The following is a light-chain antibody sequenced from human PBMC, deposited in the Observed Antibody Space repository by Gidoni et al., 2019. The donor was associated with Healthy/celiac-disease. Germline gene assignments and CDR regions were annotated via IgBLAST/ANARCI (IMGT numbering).Light chain of an antibody. CDR1: SSNIGNNY. CDR3: GTWDSSLSDVV. CDR2: DNN. V-gene: IGLV1-51*01. J-gene: IGLJ2*01. Sequence: QPVLPPPPPVSPAPGQKVTISCSGSSSNIGNNYVSWYQQLPGTAPKLLIYDNNKRPSGIPDRFSGSKSGTSATLGITGLQTGDEADYYCGTWDSSLSDVVFGGGTKLTVL.